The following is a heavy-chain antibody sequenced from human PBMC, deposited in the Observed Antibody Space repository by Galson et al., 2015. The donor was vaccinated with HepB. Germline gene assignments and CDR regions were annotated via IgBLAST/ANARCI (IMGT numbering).Heavy chain of an antibody. J-gene: IGHJ6*02. CDR1: GYTFTSYG. Sequence: QSGAEVKKPGASVKVSCKASGYTFTSYGISWVRQAPGQGLEWMGWISAYNGNTNYAQKLQGRVTMTTDTSTSTAYMELRSLRSDDTAVYYCARALFVVVPAAIKGPLDYYYGMDVWGQGTMVTVSS. CDR3: ARALFVVVPAAIKGPLDYYYGMDV. V-gene: IGHV1-18*04. D-gene: IGHD2-2*02. CDR2: ISAYNGNT.